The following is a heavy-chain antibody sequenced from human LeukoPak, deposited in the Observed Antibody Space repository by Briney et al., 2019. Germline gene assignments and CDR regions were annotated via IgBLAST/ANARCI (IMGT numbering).Heavy chain of an antibody. CDR3: ARGGYRCMDV. J-gene: IGHJ6*03. D-gene: IGHD6-25*01. V-gene: IGHV1-2*02. CDR1: GYTFTDYF. CDR2: INPNSGGT. Sequence: ASVKVSCKASGYTFTDYFIHWVRQAPGQGLEWMGWINPNSGGTNFAQKFQDRVAMTRDTSISTAYMELSRLRSDDTAVYYCARGGYRCMDVWGTGTTVTISS.